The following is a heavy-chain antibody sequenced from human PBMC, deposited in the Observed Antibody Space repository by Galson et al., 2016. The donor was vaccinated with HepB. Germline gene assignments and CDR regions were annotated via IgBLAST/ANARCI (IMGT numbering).Heavy chain of an antibody. CDR1: GGTFSRYA. V-gene: IGHV1-69*13. CDR2: VIPMFGTA. D-gene: IGHD3-16*01. CDR3: ARPSSNSAYSPYYYFYGMDV. Sequence: SVKVSCKASGGTFSRYAISWVRQAPGQGLEWMGGVIPMFGTAHYAQKFQDRVTITADESTSTAYMELSSLRSEDTAVYYCARPSSNSAYSPYYYFYGMDVWGQGTKVTVSS. J-gene: IGHJ6*02.